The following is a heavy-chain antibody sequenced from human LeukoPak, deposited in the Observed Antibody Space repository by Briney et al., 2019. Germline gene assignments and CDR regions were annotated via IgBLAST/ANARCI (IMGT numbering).Heavy chain of an antibody. CDR3: AKCVTRRGGINVYYFDS. D-gene: IGHD3-16*01. CDR1: GFTFSTYW. CDR2: LSNGGSHT. V-gene: IGHV3-74*01. J-gene: IGHJ4*02. Sequence: PGGSLRLSCAASGFTFSTYWVHWVRQAPGKGLEWVSSLSNGGSHTYYADSVKGRFTISRDNSKNTLNLHMNGLRAEDTAIYYCAKCVTRRGGINVYYFDSWGQGTLVTVSS.